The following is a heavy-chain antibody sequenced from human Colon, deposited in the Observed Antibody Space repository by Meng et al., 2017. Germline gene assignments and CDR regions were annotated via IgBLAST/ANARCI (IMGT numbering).Heavy chain of an antibody. CDR1: GGSISDNH. J-gene: IGHJ4*02. V-gene: IGHV4-59*03. D-gene: IGHD1-1*01. CDR2: VHYSGSA. CDR3: AERGGGY. Sequence: QVHLQESGPGLVKPSETLSLTCTISGGSISDNHWSWIRQPPGKGLEWIGSVHYSGSANYNPSLKSRVTISVDTSKNQFSLRLISVTAADTAVYYCAERGGGYWGRGALVTVSS.